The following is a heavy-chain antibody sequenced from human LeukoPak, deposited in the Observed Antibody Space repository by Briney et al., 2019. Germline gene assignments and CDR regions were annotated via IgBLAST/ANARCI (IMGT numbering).Heavy chain of an antibody. CDR1: GGTFSSYA. V-gene: IGHV1-69*01. CDR2: IIPIFGTA. Sequence: ASVKVSCKASGGTFSSYAISWVRQAPGQGLEWMGGIIPIFGTANHAQKFQGRVTITADESTSTAYMELSSLRSEDTAVYYCASSDYGDYGYYYYGMDVWGQGTTVTVSS. CDR3: ASSDYGDYGYYYYGMDV. D-gene: IGHD4-17*01. J-gene: IGHJ6*02.